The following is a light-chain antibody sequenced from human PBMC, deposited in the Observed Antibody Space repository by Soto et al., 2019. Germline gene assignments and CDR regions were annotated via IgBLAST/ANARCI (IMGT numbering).Light chain of an antibody. CDR2: GNT. CDR3: QSYESSLSGWI. Sequence: QSVLTQPPSVSGAPGQRVTISCTGSSSNIGAGYEVHWYQQSPGTAPKLLIHGNTNRPSGVPDRFSASKSGTSASLAITGLQAEDEADYYCQSYESSLSGWIFGGGTQLTVL. J-gene: IGLJ2*01. CDR1: SSNIGAGYE. V-gene: IGLV1-40*01.